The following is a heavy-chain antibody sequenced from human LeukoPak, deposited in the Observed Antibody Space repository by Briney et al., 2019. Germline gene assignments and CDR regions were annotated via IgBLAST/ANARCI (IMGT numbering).Heavy chain of an antibody. D-gene: IGHD1-26*01. CDR2: IIPIFDTT. J-gene: IGHJ5*02. V-gene: IGHV1-69*06. CDR1: GGTFRSYG. Sequence: SVKASCKASGGTFRSYGINWVRQASGQGLEWMGGIIPIFDTTNYAQKFQGRVTITADKSTSTAYMELSSLTSDDTAVYYCARDYSGEWEQLTGWWFDPWGQGTLVIVSS. CDR3: ARDYSGEWEQLTGWWFDP.